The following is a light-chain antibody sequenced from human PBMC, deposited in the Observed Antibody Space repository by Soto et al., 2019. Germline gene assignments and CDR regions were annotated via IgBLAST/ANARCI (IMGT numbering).Light chain of an antibody. CDR2: NNN. CDR3: AAWDDSLNGYV. CDR1: SSNIGTNA. J-gene: IGLJ1*01. V-gene: IGLV1-44*01. Sequence: QAVVTQPPSASGTPGQRVTISCSGGSSNIGTNAVNWYQQLPGTAPKLLIYNNNQRPSGVPDRFSGSKSGTSASLASSGLQSEDEADYYCAAWDDSLNGYVFGTGTKVTVL.